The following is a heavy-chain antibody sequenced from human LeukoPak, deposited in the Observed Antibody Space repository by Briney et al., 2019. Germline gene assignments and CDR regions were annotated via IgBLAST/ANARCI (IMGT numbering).Heavy chain of an antibody. CDR1: GFSFDDYA. Sequence: GGSLRLSCAASGFSFDDYAMHWVRHAPGKGLEWVSGISWNSNSIGYADSVKGRFTISRDNAKNSLYLQMNSLRAEDTAQYYCAKASSSSTWYYYYGMDVWGQGTTITVSS. CDR3: AKASSSSTWYYYYGMDV. J-gene: IGHJ6*02. CDR2: ISWNSNSI. V-gene: IGHV3-9*01. D-gene: IGHD6-6*01.